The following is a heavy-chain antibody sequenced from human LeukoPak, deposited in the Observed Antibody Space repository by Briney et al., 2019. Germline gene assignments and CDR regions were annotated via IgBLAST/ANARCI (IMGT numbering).Heavy chain of an antibody. CDR3: ARDSRYSGYAMDFDY. CDR1: GGTFSSYA. V-gene: IGHV1-69*01. J-gene: IGHJ4*02. CDR2: IIPIFGTA. D-gene: IGHD5-12*01. Sequence: SVKVSCKASGGTFSSYAISWVRQAPGQGLEWMGGIIPIFGTANYAQKFQGRVTITADESTSTAYMELSSLRSEDTAVYYCARDSRYSGYAMDFDYWGQGTLVTVSS.